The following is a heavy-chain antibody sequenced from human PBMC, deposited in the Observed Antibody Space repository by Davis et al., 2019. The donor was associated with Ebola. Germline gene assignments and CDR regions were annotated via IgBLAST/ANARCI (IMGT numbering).Heavy chain of an antibody. D-gene: IGHD2-8*01. CDR2: ISGDGTRT. J-gene: IGHJ4*02. Sequence: GESLKISCAASGFTFSNYAMSWVRQAPGKGLEWVSAISGDGTRTYYADSVKGRFTISRDKSKNTLYLQMNSLRTEDTTVYYCAKRSEWFDPGYYFDYWGQGTLVTVSS. CDR1: GFTFSNYA. V-gene: IGHV3-23*01. CDR3: AKRSEWFDPGYYFDY.